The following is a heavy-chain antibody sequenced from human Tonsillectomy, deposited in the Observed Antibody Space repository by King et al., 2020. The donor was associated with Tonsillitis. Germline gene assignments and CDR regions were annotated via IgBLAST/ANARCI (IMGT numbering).Heavy chain of an antibody. J-gene: IGHJ4*02. Sequence: VQLVESGGGLVQPGGSLRLSCSASGFTFSSNSMHWVRQVPGKGLEYVSAINSNGDSTYYAYSVKGRLTVSRDNSKNTVYLQMTSLRVEDTAVYYCVKRWGATEDYWGQGTLVTVSS. D-gene: IGHD5-12*01. CDR1: GFTFSSNS. CDR3: VKRWGATEDY. CDR2: INSNGDST. V-gene: IGHV3-64D*06.